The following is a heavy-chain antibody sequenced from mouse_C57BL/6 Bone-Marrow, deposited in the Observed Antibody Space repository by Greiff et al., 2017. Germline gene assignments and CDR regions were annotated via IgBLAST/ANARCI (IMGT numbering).Heavy chain of an antibody. Sequence: VQLKQSGPELVKPGASVKISCKASGYTFTDYYMNWVKQSHGKSLEWIGDINPNNGGTSYNQKFKGKATLTVDKSSSTAYMELRSLTSEDSAIYYYARYPYYGSTYGGYWGQGTTLTVSA. CDR1: GYTFTDYY. CDR3: ARYPYYGSTYGGY. D-gene: IGHD1-1*01. J-gene: IGHJ2*01. V-gene: IGHV1-26*01. CDR2: INPNNGGT.